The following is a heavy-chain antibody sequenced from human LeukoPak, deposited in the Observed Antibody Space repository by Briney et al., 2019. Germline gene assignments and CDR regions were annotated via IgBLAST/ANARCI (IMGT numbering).Heavy chain of an antibody. CDR3: ARSFSTYSYDASHWRGAFDI. CDR1: GFIFSTYS. D-gene: IGHD3-22*01. V-gene: IGHV3-21*01. CDR2: ISTSSSYI. Sequence: GGSLRLSCAASGFIFSTYSMNWVRQAPGKGLEWVSSISTSSSYIYYADPVKGRFTISRDNANDSLYLQMNSLRAEDTAVYYCARSFSTYSYDASHWRGAFDIWGHGTMVTASS. J-gene: IGHJ3*02.